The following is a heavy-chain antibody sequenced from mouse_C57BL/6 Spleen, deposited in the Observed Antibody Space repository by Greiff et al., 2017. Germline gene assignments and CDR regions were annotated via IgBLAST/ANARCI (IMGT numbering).Heavy chain of an antibody. Sequence: QVHVKQPGAELVKPGASVKMSCKASGYTFTSYWITWVKQRPGQGLEWIGDIYPGSGSTNYNEKFKSKATLTVDTSSSTAYMQLSSLTSEDSAVYYCAREDDYLRGYWGQGTTLTVSS. CDR2: IYPGSGST. V-gene: IGHV1-55*01. CDR1: GYTFTSYW. J-gene: IGHJ2*01. D-gene: IGHD2-4*01. CDR3: AREDDYLRGY.